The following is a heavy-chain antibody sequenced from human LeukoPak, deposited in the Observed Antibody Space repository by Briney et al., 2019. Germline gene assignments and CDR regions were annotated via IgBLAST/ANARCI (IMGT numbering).Heavy chain of an antibody. D-gene: IGHD3-3*01. Sequence: PSETLSHTCTVSGGSISSSSYYWGWIRQPPGKGLEWIGSIYYSGSTYYNPSLKSRVTISVDTSKNQFSLKLSSVTAADTAVYYCASQVGYYDFWSGYSNSWGQGTMVTVSS. CDR2: IYYSGST. V-gene: IGHV4-39*01. CDR1: GGSISSSSYY. J-gene: IGHJ3*01. CDR3: ASQVGYYDFWSGYSNS.